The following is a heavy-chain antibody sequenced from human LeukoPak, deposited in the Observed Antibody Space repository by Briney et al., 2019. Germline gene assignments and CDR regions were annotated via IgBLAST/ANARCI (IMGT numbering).Heavy chain of an antibody. CDR1: GGSISSSSYY. D-gene: IGHD3-22*01. CDR3: ARPRPDTSGYFFDY. J-gene: IGHJ4*02. V-gene: IGHV4-39*07. Sequence: SETLSLTCTVSGGSISSSSYYWGCIRQPPGKGLEWIGSIHYNGSTCYNPSLESRVIMSVDTSKNQFSLNLTSVTAADAAMYYCARPRPDTSGYFFDYWGQGTLVTVSS. CDR2: IHYNGST.